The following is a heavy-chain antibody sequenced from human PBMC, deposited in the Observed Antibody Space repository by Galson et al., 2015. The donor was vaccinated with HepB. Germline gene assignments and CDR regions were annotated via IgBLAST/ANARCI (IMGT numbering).Heavy chain of an antibody. V-gene: IGHV3-30-3*01. CDR3: AREHVVV. J-gene: IGHJ6*02. D-gene: IGHD3-16*01. CDR2: ITYDGSNK. Sequence: SVRLSCAASGFTFSSYAMHWVRQAPGKGLEWVAVITYDGSNKYYADSVKGRFTISRDNSKNTLYLKMNSLRAEDTAVYYCAREHVVVWGQGTTVAVSS. CDR1: GFTFSSYA.